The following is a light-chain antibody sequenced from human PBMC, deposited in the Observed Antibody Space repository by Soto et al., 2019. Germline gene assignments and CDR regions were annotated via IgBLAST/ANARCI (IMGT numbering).Light chain of an antibody. J-gene: IGLJ2*01. Sequence: QSALTQPASVSGSPGQSITISCTGTSSDIGGYKYVSWYQQHPGKAPKLMIFEVSNRPSGVSNRFSGSKSGNTASLTISGLQADDEADYYCSSYTSSGTLVVFGGGTKFTVL. V-gene: IGLV2-14*01. CDR3: SSYTSSGTLVV. CDR1: SSDIGGYKY. CDR2: EVS.